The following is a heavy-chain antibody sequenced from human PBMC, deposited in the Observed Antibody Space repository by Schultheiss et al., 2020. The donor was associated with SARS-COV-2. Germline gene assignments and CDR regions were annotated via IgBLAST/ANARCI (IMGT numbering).Heavy chain of an antibody. CDR1: GFTFSSYG. CDR2: ISGSGGST. Sequence: GGSLRLSCAASGFTFSSYGMHWVRQAPGKGLEWVSAISGSGGSTYYADSVKGRFTISRDNSKNTLYLQMNSLRAEDTAVYYCASLVVVAATEGTFDYWGQGTLVTVSS. D-gene: IGHD2-15*01. V-gene: IGHV3-23*01. CDR3: ASLVVVAATEGTFDY. J-gene: IGHJ4*02.